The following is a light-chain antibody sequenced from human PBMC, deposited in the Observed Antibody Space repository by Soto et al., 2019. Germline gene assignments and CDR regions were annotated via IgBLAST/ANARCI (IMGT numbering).Light chain of an antibody. V-gene: IGKV1-9*01. CDR3: QHLNSYPSS. Sequence: DIQLTQSPSFLSASVGERVTITCRASQGISSYLAWYQQKPGKAPKILIYGASTLQSGVPSRFSGCGAGTEFTLTTSSLQPEDVANYYVQHLNSYPSSFGQGTKVEIK. CDR2: GAS. J-gene: IGKJ2*01. CDR1: QGISSY.